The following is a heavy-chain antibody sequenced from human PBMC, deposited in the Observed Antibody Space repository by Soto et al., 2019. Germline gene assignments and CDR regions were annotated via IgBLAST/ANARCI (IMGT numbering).Heavy chain of an antibody. CDR1: GFTFSSYS. CDR2: ISSSSSTI. Sequence: EVQLVESGGGLVQPGGSLRLSCAASGFTFSSYSMNWVRQAPGKGLEWVSYISSSSSTIYYADSVKGRFTISRDNAKNSLYLQMNSLRAEDTAVYYCARGALRATINLGYFDYWGQGTLVTVSS. V-gene: IGHV3-48*01. D-gene: IGHD5-12*01. CDR3: ARGALRATINLGYFDY. J-gene: IGHJ4*02.